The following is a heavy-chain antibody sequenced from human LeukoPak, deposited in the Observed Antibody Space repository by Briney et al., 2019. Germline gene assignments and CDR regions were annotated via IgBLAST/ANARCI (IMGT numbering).Heavy chain of an antibody. CDR3: AKDRGYEVVFDP. V-gene: IGHV3-43*02. CDR2: ISGDGDRT. J-gene: IGHJ5*02. D-gene: IGHD5-12*01. Sequence: GGSLRLSCAASGIDFNTYAMHWVRQAPGKGLEWVSLISGDGDRTSYADSVKGRFTISRDNDKNSPYLQMNSLTIEDTALYYCAKDRGYEVVFDPWGQGTLVAVSS. CDR1: GIDFNTYA.